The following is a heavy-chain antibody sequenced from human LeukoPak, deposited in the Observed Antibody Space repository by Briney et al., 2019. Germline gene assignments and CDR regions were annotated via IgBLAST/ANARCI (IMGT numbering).Heavy chain of an antibody. D-gene: IGHD3-3*01. Sequence: SETLSLTCAVYGGSFSGYYWSWIRQPPGKGLEWIGEINHSGSTNYNPSLKSRVTISVDTSKNQFSLKLSSVTAADTAVYYCARGVRSYYDFWSGYPNWFDPWGQGTLVTVSS. J-gene: IGHJ5*02. V-gene: IGHV4-34*01. CDR1: GGSFSGYY. CDR2: INHSGST. CDR3: ARGVRSYYDFWSGYPNWFDP.